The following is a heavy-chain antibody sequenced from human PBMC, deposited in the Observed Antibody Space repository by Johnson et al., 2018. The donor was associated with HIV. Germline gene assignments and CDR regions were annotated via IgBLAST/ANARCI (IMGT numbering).Heavy chain of an antibody. CDR2: VKSISDGGTA. Sequence: MQLVESGGGLVKPGGSLRLSCAASGSTFRNAWMSWVRQAPGKGLEWVGRVKSISDGGTADYAAPVRGRFTISRDTSENTLYLQMNSLKTEDTALYYCTTGLSWNDAFHIWAQGTMVTVSS. D-gene: IGHD1-1*01. CDR1: GSTFRNAW. CDR3: TTGLSWNDAFHI. J-gene: IGHJ3*02. V-gene: IGHV3-15*01.